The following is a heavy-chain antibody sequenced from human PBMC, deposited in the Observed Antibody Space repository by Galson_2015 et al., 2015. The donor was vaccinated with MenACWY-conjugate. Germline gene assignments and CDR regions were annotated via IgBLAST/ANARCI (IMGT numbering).Heavy chain of an antibody. V-gene: IGHV3-74*01. CDR3: AKSRGASYYFDS. CDR1: GFIFNTYW. J-gene: IGHJ4*02. Sequence: PLSLSCAASGFIFNTYWMHWVRHAPGNGLQGVSRITNGGSSTTYADSLKDRFTISRDNAKNTLYLQMNSLRPEDTAVFYCAKSRGASYYFDSWGQGTLVTVSS. D-gene: IGHD1-26*01. CDR2: ITNGGSST.